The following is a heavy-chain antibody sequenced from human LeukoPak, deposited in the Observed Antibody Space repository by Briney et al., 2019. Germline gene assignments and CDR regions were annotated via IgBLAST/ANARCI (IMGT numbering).Heavy chain of an antibody. J-gene: IGHJ3*02. D-gene: IGHD3-22*01. CDR2: ISAYNGNT. CDR3: ASREGMIGAFDI. V-gene: IGHV1-18*01. Sequence: VASVKVSCKASGNCFTRCGISWVRQAPGQGLEWMGWISAYNGNTNYAQKLQGRVTMTTGTSTSTVYMELRSLRSDDPAVYYCASREGMIGAFDIWGQGTMVTVSS. CDR1: GNCFTRCG.